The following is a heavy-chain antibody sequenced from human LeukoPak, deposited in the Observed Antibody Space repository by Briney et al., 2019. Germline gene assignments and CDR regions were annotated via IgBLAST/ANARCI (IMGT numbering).Heavy chain of an antibody. CDR2: INPNSGGT. V-gene: IGHV1-2*02. CDR1: GYTFTGYY. CDR3: AKDGGGVRDFWSGPTRGYYYYMDV. Sequence: ASVKVSCKASGYTFTGYYIHWVRQAPGQGLEWMGWINPNSGGTNYAQKFQGRVTMTRDTSISTGCMELSSLRSDDTAVYYCAKDGGGVRDFWSGPTRGYYYYMDVWGKGTTVTVSS. D-gene: IGHD3-3*01. J-gene: IGHJ6*03.